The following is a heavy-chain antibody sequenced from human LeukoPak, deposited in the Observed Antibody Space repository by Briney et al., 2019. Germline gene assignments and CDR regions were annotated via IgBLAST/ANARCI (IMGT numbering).Heavy chain of an antibody. J-gene: IGHJ4*02. CDR3: ARGKDGYRDY. D-gene: IGHD5-18*01. V-gene: IGHV3-7*03. CDR2: IKQDGSDK. CDR1: GFTFSSHW. Sequence: GGSLRLSCAASGFTFSSHWMTWVRQAPGKGLEWVANIKQDGSDKYYVDSVKGRFTISRDNAKNSLYLQMNSLRAEDTAVYYCARGKDGYRDYWGQGTLVTVSS.